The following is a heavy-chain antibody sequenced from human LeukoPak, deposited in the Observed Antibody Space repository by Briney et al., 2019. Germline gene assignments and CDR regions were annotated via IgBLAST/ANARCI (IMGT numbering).Heavy chain of an antibody. Sequence: ASVKVSCKASGYTFTSYGISWVRQAAGQGLEWMGWISAYNGNTNYAQKLQGRVTMTTDTSTSTAYMELRSLRSDDTAVYYCARDLSDYSHDYWGQATLVTVSS. J-gene: IGHJ4*02. D-gene: IGHD2-15*01. V-gene: IGHV1-18*01. CDR1: GYTFTSYG. CDR3: ARDLSDYSHDY. CDR2: ISAYNGNT.